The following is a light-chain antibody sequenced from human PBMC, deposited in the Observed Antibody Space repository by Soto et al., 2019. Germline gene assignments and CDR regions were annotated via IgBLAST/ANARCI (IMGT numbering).Light chain of an antibody. J-gene: IGLJ2*01. CDR3: ATWDSRLRALL. CDR1: SSDVGAYNF. V-gene: IGLV2-14*01. Sequence: QSALTQPASVSGSPRQSITISCTGSSSDVGAYNFVSWYQHHPGRAPKLILYEVTTRPSGVSSRFSGSKSGNTASLTISGLQADDEATYYCATWDSRLRALLFGGGTKLTVL. CDR2: EVT.